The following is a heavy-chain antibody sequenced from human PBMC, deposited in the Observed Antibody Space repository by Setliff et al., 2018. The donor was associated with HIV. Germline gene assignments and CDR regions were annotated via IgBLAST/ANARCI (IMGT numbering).Heavy chain of an antibody. CDR3: ARSPFPRYCSGGSCYKGAFDI. CDR1: GDTFSNSL. J-gene: IGHJ3*02. V-gene: IGHV1-69*05. D-gene: IGHD2-15*01. Sequence: SVKVSCKASGDTFSNSLVTWVRQAPGQGLEWMGGIIPLFGTANYAQKFQGRVTMTTDELMTTAYMELSSLRSEDTAVYYCARSPFPRYCSGGSCYKGAFDIWGQGTMVTVSS. CDR2: IIPLFGTA.